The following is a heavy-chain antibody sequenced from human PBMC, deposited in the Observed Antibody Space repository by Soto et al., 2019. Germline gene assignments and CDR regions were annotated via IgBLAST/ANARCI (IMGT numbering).Heavy chain of an antibody. J-gene: IGHJ6*03. CDR1: GYTFTNYG. Sequence: ASVKVSCKASGYTFTNYGINWVRQAPGQGLERMGWISAYNGNTNYAQNLQGRVTMTTDTSTSTAYMELRSLRSDDTAVYYCARDLLRYLYRRDPYYYYYTDVWGKGTTVTVSS. D-gene: IGHD3-9*01. CDR3: ARDLLRYLYRRDPYYYYYTDV. V-gene: IGHV1-18*01. CDR2: ISAYNGNT.